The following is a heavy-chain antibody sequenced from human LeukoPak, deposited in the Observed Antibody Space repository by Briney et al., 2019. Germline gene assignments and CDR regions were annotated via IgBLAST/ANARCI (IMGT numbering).Heavy chain of an antibody. J-gene: IGHJ4*02. CDR2: INPNSGGT. D-gene: IGHD5-18*01. CDR3: ASTLGRQLWLPLDY. V-gene: IGHV1-2*02. Sequence: ASVKVSCKASGYSFTGYYIHWVRQAPGQGLEWMGWINPNSGGTNYPQKFQGRVTMTRDTSISTAYMELSRLRSDDTAVYYCASTLGRQLWLPLDYWGQGTLVTVSS. CDR1: GYSFTGYY.